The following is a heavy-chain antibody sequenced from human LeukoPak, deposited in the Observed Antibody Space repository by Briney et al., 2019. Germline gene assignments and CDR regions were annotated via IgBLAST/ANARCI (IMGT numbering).Heavy chain of an antibody. D-gene: IGHD1-26*01. CDR1: GFTFSSYG. CDR2: IWYDGSNK. Sequence: GRSLRLSCAASGFTFSSYGMHWVRPAPGKGLEWVAVIWYDGSNKYYADSVKGRFTISRDNSKNTLYPQMTSLRAEDTAVYYCARDKAQLHYGMDVWGQGTTVTVSS. J-gene: IGHJ6*02. CDR3: ARDKAQLHYGMDV. V-gene: IGHV3-33*01.